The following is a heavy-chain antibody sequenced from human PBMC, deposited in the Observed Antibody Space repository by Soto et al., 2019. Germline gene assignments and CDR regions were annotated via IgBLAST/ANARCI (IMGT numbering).Heavy chain of an antibody. D-gene: IGHD6-19*01. CDR2: IYPGDSDT. CDR1: GYSFTSYW. CDR3: ARQRYSSGWYEPHWYFDL. Sequence: GESLKISCKGSGYSFTSYWIGWVRQMPGKGLEWMGIIYPGDSDTRYSPSFQGQVTISADKSISTAYLQWSSLKASDTAMYYCARQRYSSGWYEPHWYFDLWGRGTLVTVSS. J-gene: IGHJ2*01. V-gene: IGHV5-51*01.